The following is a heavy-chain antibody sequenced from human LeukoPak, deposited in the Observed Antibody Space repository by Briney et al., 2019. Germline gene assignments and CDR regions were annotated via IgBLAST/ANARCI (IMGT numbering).Heavy chain of an antibody. CDR1: GFTFSNFL. CDR2: ISYDGSDK. J-gene: IGHJ4*02. Sequence: PGGSLRLSCAASGFTFSNFLMHWVRQAPGKGLEWVAVISYDGSDKNYGDSVKGRFTISRDNSKNTLYLQMNSLRAEDTAVYYCAKVPRHETPSVQGVINYFDYWGQGTLVTVSS. D-gene: IGHD3-10*01. V-gene: IGHV3-30*18. CDR3: AKVPRHETPSVQGVINYFDY.